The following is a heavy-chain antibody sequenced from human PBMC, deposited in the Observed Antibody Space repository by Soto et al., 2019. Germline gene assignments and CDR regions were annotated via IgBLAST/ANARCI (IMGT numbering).Heavy chain of an antibody. V-gene: IGHV4-39*01. Sequence: SETLSLTCTVSGGSISSSSYYWGWIRQPPGKGLEWIGSIYYSGSTYYNPSLKSRVTISVDTSKNQFSLKLSSVTAADTAVYYRARHAAGITYFDYWGQGTLVTVSS. CDR3: ARHAAGITYFDY. D-gene: IGHD1-20*01. CDR2: IYYSGST. J-gene: IGHJ4*02. CDR1: GGSISSSSYY.